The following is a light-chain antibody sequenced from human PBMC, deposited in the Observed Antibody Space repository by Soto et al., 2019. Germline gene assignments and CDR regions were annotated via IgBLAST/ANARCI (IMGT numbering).Light chain of an antibody. CDR2: GAT. V-gene: IGKV3D-15*01. CDR3: QQYNNWPPIT. CDR1: ESVGDY. Sequence: PGERATLSCWASESVGDYLAWYQQKPGQAPRLLIYGATKRTSGTPDRFSGTGSETAFTLAISRLEPGDFAVYYCQQYNNWPPITFGQGTRLEIK. J-gene: IGKJ5*01.